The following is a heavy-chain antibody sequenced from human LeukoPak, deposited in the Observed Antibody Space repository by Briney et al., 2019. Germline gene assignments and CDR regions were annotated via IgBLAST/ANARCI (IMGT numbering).Heavy chain of an antibody. CDR3: ARGARGYSGYDFDY. CDR1: GGSFSGYY. J-gene: IGHJ4*02. Sequence: PSETLSLTCAVYGGSFSGYYWSWIRLPPGKGLEWIGEINHSGSPNYNPSLKSRVTISVDTSKNQFSLKLSSVTAADTAVYYCARGARGYSGYDFDYWGQGTLVTVSS. D-gene: IGHD5-12*01. V-gene: IGHV4-34*01. CDR2: INHSGSP.